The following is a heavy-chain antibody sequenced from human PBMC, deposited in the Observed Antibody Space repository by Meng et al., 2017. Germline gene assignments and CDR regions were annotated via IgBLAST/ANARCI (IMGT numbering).Heavy chain of an antibody. D-gene: IGHD3/OR15-3a*01. CDR3: AKGSGYDSWYHGMGV. Sequence: SLKISCAASGFTFDDYAMNWVRQAPGKGLEWVSGISWNSGSICYADSVKGRFTISRDNAKNSLYLQMNTLRAEDTAVYYCAKGSGYDSWYHGMGVWGQGTTVTVSS. V-gene: IGHV3-9*01. CDR1: GFTFDDYA. J-gene: IGHJ6*02. CDR2: ISWNSGSI.